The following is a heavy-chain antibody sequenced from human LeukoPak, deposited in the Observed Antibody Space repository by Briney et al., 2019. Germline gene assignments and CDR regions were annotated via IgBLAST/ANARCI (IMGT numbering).Heavy chain of an antibody. V-gene: IGHV3-23*01. Sequence: PGGSLRLSCAASGFTFSSYAMSWVRQAPGEGLEWVSAISGSGGSTYYADSVKGRFTISRDNSKNTLYLQMNSLRAEDTAVYYCAKPYSSSSTYYYYGMDVWGQGTRSPSP. J-gene: IGHJ6*02. D-gene: IGHD6-6*01. CDR1: GFTFSSYA. CDR3: AKPYSSSSTYYYYGMDV. CDR2: ISGSGGST.